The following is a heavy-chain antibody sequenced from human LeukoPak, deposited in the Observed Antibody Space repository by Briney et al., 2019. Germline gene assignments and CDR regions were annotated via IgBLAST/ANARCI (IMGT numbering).Heavy chain of an antibody. V-gene: IGHV3-21*01. D-gene: IGHD2-15*01. Sequence: GGSLRLSCAASGFTFSSYAMSWVRQAPGKGLEWVSSISSSSSYIYYADSVKGRFTISRDNAKNSLYLQMNSLRAEDTAVYYCARGECSGGSCYGGWGQGTLVTVSS. CDR3: ARGECSGGSCYGG. J-gene: IGHJ4*02. CDR1: GFTFSSYA. CDR2: ISSSSSYI.